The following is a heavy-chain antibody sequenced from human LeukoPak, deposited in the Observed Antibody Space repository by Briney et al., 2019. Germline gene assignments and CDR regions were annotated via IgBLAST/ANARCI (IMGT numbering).Heavy chain of an antibody. Sequence: SETLSLTCTVSGGSISSYCWSWIRQPPGKGLEWIGYIYYSGSTNYNPSLKSRVTISVDTSKNQFSLKLSSVTAADTAAYYCARGPYYYDSSGYYIPYYGMDVWGQGTTVTVSS. J-gene: IGHJ6*02. CDR3: ARGPYYYDSSGYYIPYYGMDV. CDR2: IYYSGST. CDR1: GGSISSYC. V-gene: IGHV4-59*08. D-gene: IGHD3-22*01.